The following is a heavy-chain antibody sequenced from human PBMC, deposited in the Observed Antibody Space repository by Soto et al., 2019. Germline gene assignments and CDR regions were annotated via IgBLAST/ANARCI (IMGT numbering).Heavy chain of an antibody. CDR3: TRESHAILTAPPCVWYFDL. V-gene: IGHV4-34*01. CDR1: GGSFSGYY. CDR2: TNDRGSI. D-gene: IGHD3-9*01. J-gene: IGHJ2*01. Sequence: QVQLQQWGAGPLRPLETLSLTCGVSGGSFSGYYWPWIRQSSGKGLEWIGETNDRGSINYNPSLKSLDSISVIMSNNHYSLTLRSVTAADTPVYYCTRESHAILTAPPCVWYFDLCGRGTLVT.